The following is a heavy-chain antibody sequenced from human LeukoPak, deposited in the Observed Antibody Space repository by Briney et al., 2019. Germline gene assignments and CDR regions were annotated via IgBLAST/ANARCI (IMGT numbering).Heavy chain of an antibody. D-gene: IGHD3-3*01. CDR3: AKDHYWSIDY. J-gene: IGHJ4*02. Sequence: GGPLRLSCAAPGFDFSSNWMHWVRHAPGQGLVWVSRIKGDGISTNYADSVKGRFTISRDIAKNTLYLQMNSLRAEDTGVYYCAKDHYWSIDYWGRGTLVTVSS. CDR2: IKGDGIST. V-gene: IGHV3-74*01. CDR1: GFDFSSNW.